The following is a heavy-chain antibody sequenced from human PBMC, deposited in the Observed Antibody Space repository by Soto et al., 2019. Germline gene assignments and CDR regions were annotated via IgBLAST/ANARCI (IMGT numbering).Heavy chain of an antibody. CDR3: VRLIGNSWLAF. Sequence: SETLSLTCTVSGGSISSYYWSWIRQPPGKGLEWIGYIYYSGSTNYNPSLKSRVTISVDISNNQVSLHLNSVTPDDTAVYYCVRLIGNSWLAFWGQGTLVTVSS. D-gene: IGHD6-13*01. CDR2: IYYSGST. V-gene: IGHV4-59*08. CDR1: GGSISSYY. J-gene: IGHJ4*02.